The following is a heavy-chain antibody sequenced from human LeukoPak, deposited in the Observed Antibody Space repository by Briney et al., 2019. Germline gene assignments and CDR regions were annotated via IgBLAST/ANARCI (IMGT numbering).Heavy chain of an antibody. D-gene: IGHD3-10*01. V-gene: IGHV1-2*02. Sequence: ASVKVSCKASGYTFTGYYMHWVRQAPGQGLEWMGWINPNSGGTNYAQKFQGRVTMTRDTSISTAYMELSRLRSDDTAVYYCARGRGITMVRGATYYFDYWGQGTLVTVSS. J-gene: IGHJ4*02. CDR2: INPNSGGT. CDR1: GYTFTGYY. CDR3: ARGRGITMVRGATYYFDY.